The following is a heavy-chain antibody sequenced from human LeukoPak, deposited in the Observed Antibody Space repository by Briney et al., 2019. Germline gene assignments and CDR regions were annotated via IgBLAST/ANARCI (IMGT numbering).Heavy chain of an antibody. CDR2: IYYSGTT. CDR3: ARGPTPEYEPLTWYFDL. D-gene: IGHD6-6*01. Sequence: PSETLSLTCTVSGGAISTEYWSWIRQPPGKGLQWIGYIYYSGTTNYSPSLKSRVTMSVDTTKNQFSLKLTSVTAADTAVYYCARGPTPEYEPLTWYFDLWGRGTLVTVSS. V-gene: IGHV4-59*01. J-gene: IGHJ2*01. CDR1: GGAISTEY.